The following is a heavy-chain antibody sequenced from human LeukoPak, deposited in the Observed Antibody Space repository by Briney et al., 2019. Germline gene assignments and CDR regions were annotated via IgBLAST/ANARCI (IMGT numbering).Heavy chain of an antibody. CDR3: AKDWADDYGDYYFDY. CDR1: GFTFSNAW. CDR2: IKSKTDGGTT. J-gene: IGHJ4*02. D-gene: IGHD4-17*01. V-gene: IGHV3-15*01. Sequence: PGGSLRLTCAASGFTFSNAWMNWVRQAPGKGLEWVGRIKSKTDGGTTDYAAPVKGRFTISRDDSKNTLYLQMNSLKTEDTAVYYCAKDWADDYGDYYFDYWGQGTLVTVSS.